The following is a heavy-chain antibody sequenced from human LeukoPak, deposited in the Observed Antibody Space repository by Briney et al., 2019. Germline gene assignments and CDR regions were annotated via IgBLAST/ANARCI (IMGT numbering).Heavy chain of an antibody. CDR3: AKDSSSSGGGLDP. J-gene: IGHJ5*02. CDR1: GGSLSGYY. Sequence: SETLSLTCAVYGGSLSGYYWSWIRQPPGKGLEWIGEIKHSGSTNYNPSLKSRVTVSVDTSKNQFSLKLSSVTAADTAVYYCAKDSSSSGGGLDPWGQGTLVTVSS. CDR2: IKHSGST. D-gene: IGHD6-6*01. V-gene: IGHV4-34*01.